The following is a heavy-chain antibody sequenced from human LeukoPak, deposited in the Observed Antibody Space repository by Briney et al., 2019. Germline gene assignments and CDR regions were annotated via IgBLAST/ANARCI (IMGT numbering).Heavy chain of an antibody. CDR3: AKDLPNPGTSRHFQY. CDR1: GFTFTGYA. D-gene: IGHD2-8*01. J-gene: IGHJ1*01. V-gene: IGHV3-23*01. CDR2: ISGSGGST. Sequence: GGSLRLSCAASGFTFTGYAMSWVRQAPGKGLEWVSSISGSGGSTYYADSVKGRFTISRDSSKNTLYLQMNSLRAEDTAVYYCAKDLPNPGTSRHFQYWGQGTLVTVSS.